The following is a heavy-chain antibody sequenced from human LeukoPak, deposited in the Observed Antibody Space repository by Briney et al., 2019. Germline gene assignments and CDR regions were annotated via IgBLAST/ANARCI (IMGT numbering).Heavy chain of an antibody. Sequence: ASVKVSCKASGYTFTTYAMRWVRQAPGQRLEWMGWINADNGNTKYSQKFRGRVIITRDTSAYTAYMELSSLNSEDTAVYYCARAPYDILTGYSLNWFDPWGQGTLVTVSS. CDR2: INADNGNT. D-gene: IGHD3-9*01. CDR1: GYTFTTYA. V-gene: IGHV1-3*01. CDR3: ARAPYDILTGYSLNWFDP. J-gene: IGHJ5*02.